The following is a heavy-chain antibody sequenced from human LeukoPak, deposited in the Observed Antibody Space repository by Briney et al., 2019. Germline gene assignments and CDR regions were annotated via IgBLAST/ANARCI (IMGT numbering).Heavy chain of an antibody. Sequence: PGGSLRLSCAASGFTFSSYEMNWVRQAPGKGLEWVISISGSGSTTFYADSVKGRFTISRDNSKNPLYLQMNSLRAEDTAVYYCAKSGGSGGGCYKNYYYTMAVWAKGPRSPSP. CDR1: GFTFSSYE. CDR2: ISGSGSTT. D-gene: IGHD2-15*01. J-gene: IGHJ6*03. V-gene: IGHV3-23*01. CDR3: AKSGGSGGGCYKNYYYTMAV.